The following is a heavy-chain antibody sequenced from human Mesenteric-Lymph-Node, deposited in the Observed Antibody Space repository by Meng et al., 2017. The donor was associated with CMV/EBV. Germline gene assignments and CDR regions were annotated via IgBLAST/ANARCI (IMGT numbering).Heavy chain of an antibody. CDR2: INPNTGNP. CDR3: ATKYFSGSGSYSFDH. D-gene: IGHD3-10*01. V-gene: IGHV7-4-1*02. J-gene: IGHJ4*02. Sequence: GYPFTTYGINGLRQARGQGLEWMGWINPNTGNPTYAQGFTGRFVFSLDTSVSTAYLQISSLKAEDTAVYYCATKYFSGSGSYSFDHWGQGTLVTVSS. CDR1: GYPFTTYG.